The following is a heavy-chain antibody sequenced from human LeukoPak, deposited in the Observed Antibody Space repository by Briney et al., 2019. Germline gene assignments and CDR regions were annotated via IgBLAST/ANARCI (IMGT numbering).Heavy chain of an antibody. J-gene: IGHJ6*03. V-gene: IGHV3-23*01. D-gene: IGHD5-12*01. CDR3: ARSPQLPHKWLYYYYYYMDV. CDR1: GFTFSSYA. Sequence: PGGSLRLSCAASGFTFSSYAMSWVRQAPGKGLEWVSAISGSGGSTYYADSVKGRFTISRDNSKNTLYLQMNSLRAEDTAVYYCARSPQLPHKWLYYYYYYMDVWGKGTTVTVSS. CDR2: ISGSGGST.